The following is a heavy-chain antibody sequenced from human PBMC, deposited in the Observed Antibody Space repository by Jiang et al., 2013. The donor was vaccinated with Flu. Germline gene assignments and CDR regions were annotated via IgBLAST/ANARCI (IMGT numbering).Heavy chain of an antibody. Sequence: KPTQTLTLTCTFSGFSPSTSGVGVGWIRQPPGKALEWLALIYWDDAKRYSPSLKSRLIITKDTSKNQVVLTMTNMDPVDTATYYCARRQGYYGSRLYYFDSWGQGTLVTVSS. V-gene: IGHV2-5*02. CDR2: IYWDDAK. J-gene: IGHJ4*02. CDR1: GFSPSTSGVG. D-gene: IGHD3-10*01. CDR3: ARRQGYYGSRLYYFDS.